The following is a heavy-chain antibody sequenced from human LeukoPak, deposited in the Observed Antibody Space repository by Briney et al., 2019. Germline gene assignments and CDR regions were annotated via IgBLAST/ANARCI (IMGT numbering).Heavy chain of an antibody. CDR1: GFTFSSYA. D-gene: IGHD2-2*01. V-gene: IGHV3-23*01. J-gene: IGHJ5*02. Sequence: GGSLRLSCAASGFTFSSYAMSWVRQAPGKGLEWVSAISGSGGSTYYADSVKGRFTISRDNSKNTLYMQMNSLRAEGTAVYYCAKNRVVVPAAMRSWAQGTLVTVSS. CDR2: ISGSGGST. CDR3: AKNRVVVPAAMRS.